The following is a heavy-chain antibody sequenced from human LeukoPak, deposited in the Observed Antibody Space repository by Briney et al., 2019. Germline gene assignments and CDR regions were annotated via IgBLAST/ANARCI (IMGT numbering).Heavy chain of an antibody. CDR2: IRSKANSYAT. Sequence: GGSLRLSCAASGFTFSGSAMHWVRQASGKGLEWVGRIRSKANSYATAYAASVKGRFTISRDDSKNTAYLQMNSLKTEDTAVYYCTGDDILTGSMLGAFDIWGQGTMVTVSS. CDR1: GFTFSGSA. CDR3: TGDDILTGSMLGAFDI. D-gene: IGHD3-9*01. J-gene: IGHJ3*02. V-gene: IGHV3-73*01.